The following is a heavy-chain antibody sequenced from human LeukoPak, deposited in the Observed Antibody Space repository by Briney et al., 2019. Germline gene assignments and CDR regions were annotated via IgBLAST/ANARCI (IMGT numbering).Heavy chain of an antibody. D-gene: IGHD6-19*01. Sequence: GGSLRLSCAASGFTFSRFAMSWLRQTPRKGLDWVSTISSNGGDTYYADSVKGRFTISRDNSKNTLYLQMNSLGADDTAVYYCTKRRETSAWQNWFDPWGLGTLVTVSS. CDR3: TKRRETSAWQNWFDP. V-gene: IGHV3-23*01. J-gene: IGHJ5*02. CDR2: ISSNGGDT. CDR1: GFTFSRFA.